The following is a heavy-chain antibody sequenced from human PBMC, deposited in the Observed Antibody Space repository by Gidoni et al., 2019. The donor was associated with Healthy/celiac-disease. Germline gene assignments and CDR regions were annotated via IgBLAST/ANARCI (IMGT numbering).Heavy chain of an antibody. J-gene: IGHJ4*02. D-gene: IGHD2-21*02. Sequence: EVQLLESGGGLVQPGGSLRLSCAASGFPFSRCAMTWVRQTPEKGLEWVSTIGGGGDDTHYADSVKGRFTISRDNSKNTGYLQMNSLTAEDTALYYCARGVGGDCESGTCYSRIIDYWGQGTLVTVSS. CDR1: GFPFSRCA. V-gene: IGHV3-23*01. CDR2: IGGGGDDT. CDR3: ARGVGGDCESGTCYSRIIDY.